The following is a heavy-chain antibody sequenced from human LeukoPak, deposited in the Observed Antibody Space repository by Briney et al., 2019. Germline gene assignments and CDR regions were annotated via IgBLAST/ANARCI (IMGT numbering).Heavy chain of an antibody. CDR3: AKDISYGDYSFGAFDI. CDR1: GFDFSSYT. Sequence: PGGSLRLSCAASGFDFSSYTMSWVRQAPGKGLEWVSSISGRGGSTYYADSVKGRFTISRANSKNTLYLQMNSLRAEDTAVYYCAKDISYGDYSFGAFDIWGQGTMVTVSS. V-gene: IGHV3-23*01. D-gene: IGHD4-17*01. CDR2: ISGRGGST. J-gene: IGHJ3*02.